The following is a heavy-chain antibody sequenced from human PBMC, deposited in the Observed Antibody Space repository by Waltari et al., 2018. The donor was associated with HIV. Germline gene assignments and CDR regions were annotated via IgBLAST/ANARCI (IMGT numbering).Heavy chain of an antibody. CDR3: TKGRRGALFGDE. V-gene: IGHV1-8*02. D-gene: IGHD3-3*01. CDR2: MNPDNGDA. J-gene: IGHJ4*02. CDR1: GYYFIDFD. Sequence: QVQLVQSGAEIKKPRASVRSSCKEFGYYFIDFDINWVRRPPGRGLEWVGWMNPDNGDAGYGHKFKGRFSLTRDTSTDTAYMDVDNLKSEDTAIYYCTKGRRGALFGDEWGQGTLVTVSS.